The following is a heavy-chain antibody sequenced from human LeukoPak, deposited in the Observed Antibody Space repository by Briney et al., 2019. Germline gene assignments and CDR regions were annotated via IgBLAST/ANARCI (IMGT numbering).Heavy chain of an antibody. CDR1: GASISNYY. CDR2: VSSSGST. J-gene: IGHJ4*02. Sequence: SETLSLTCTVSGASISNYYWGWIRQPPGKGLEWIASVSSSGSTYYNPSLKNRVSILIDTSKNQFSLKLSSVTAADTAVYYCARGSVIAVAGTLDYWGQGTLVTVSS. V-gene: IGHV4-39*07. D-gene: IGHD6-19*01. CDR3: ARGSVIAVAGTLDY.